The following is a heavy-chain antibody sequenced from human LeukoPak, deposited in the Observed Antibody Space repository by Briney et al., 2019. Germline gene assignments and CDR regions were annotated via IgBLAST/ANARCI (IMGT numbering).Heavy chain of an antibody. CDR3: AREYYDYVWGSYRYPAYFDY. CDR2: IRNVGNDK. J-gene: IGHJ4*02. V-gene: IGHV3-30*02. Sequence: GGSLRLSCAASGFTFDCCGMHWVRQAPGKGLEWVAFIRNVGNDKYYADSVKGRFTISRDNSKNTLYLQMNSLRAEDTAVYYCAREYYDYVWGSYRYPAYFDYWGQGTLVTVSS. CDR1: GFTFDCCG. D-gene: IGHD3-16*02.